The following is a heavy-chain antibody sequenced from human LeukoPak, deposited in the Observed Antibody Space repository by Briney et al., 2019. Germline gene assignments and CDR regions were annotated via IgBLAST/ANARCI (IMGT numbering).Heavy chain of an antibody. D-gene: IGHD4-23*01. CDR1: GGSISSNSYF. CDR2: IYYSGST. Sequence: PSETLSLTCTVSGGSISSNSYFWGWIRQPPGKGLEWIGYIYYSGSTNYNPSLKSRVTISVDTSKNQFSLKLSSVTAADTAVYYCARPYYGGKENWYFDLWGRGTLVTVSS. CDR3: ARPYYGGKENWYFDL. V-gene: IGHV4-61*05. J-gene: IGHJ2*01.